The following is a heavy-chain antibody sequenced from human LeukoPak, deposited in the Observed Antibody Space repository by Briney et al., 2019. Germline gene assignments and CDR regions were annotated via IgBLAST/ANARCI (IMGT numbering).Heavy chain of an antibody. D-gene: IGHD1-20*01. V-gene: IGHV3-23*01. CDR2: INNRGGGT. Sequence: GGSLRLSCADSGFTFSSFAMSWVRQAPGKGPEWVSGINNRGGGTFYADSVQGRFTISRDDSKNTLYLDMNSLRAEDTAVYYCAREGAGDSGRYHSYFDLWGQGVLVTVSS. J-gene: IGHJ4*02. CDR3: AREGAGDSGRYHSYFDL. CDR1: GFTFSSFA.